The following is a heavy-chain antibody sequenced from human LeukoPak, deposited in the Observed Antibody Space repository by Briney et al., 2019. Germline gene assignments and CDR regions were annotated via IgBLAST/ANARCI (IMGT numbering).Heavy chain of an antibody. CDR3: ARANDPLNCGGDCYFDY. V-gene: IGHV1-69*05. CDR2: IIPIFGTA. Sequence: GASVKVSCKASGGTFSSYAISWVRQAPGQGLEWMGRIIPIFGTANYAQKFQGRVTITTDESTSTAYTELSSLRSEDTAVYYCARANDPLNCGGDCYFDYWGQGTLVTVSS. J-gene: IGHJ4*02. CDR1: GGTFSSYA. D-gene: IGHD2-21*02.